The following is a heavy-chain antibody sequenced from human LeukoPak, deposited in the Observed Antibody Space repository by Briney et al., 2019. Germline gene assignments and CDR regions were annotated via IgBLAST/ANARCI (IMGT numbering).Heavy chain of an antibody. V-gene: IGHV3-11*04. CDR1: GFTFSDYY. J-gene: IGHJ6*03. D-gene: IGHD6-13*01. CDR2: ISSSGSTI. Sequence: GGSLRLSCAASGFTFSDYYMSWIRQAPGKGLEWVSYISSSGSTIYYADPVKGRFTISRDNAKNSLYLQMNSLRAEDTAVYYCARGKAAAANYMDVWGKGTTVTVSS. CDR3: ARGKAAAANYMDV.